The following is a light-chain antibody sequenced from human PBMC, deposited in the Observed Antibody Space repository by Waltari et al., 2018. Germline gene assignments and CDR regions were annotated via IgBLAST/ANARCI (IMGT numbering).Light chain of an antibody. CDR3: QQYYTAPYT. CDR1: QSVFYNSNNKHY. Sequence: DIVMTQSPDSLPVSLGERATITCKSSQSVFYNSNNKHYLAWYQQKVGQPPKLLIYWASSRESGVPDRFSGSVSGTDFALTISSLQTEDVAVYYCQQYYTAPYTFGQGTKLEIK. CDR2: WAS. V-gene: IGKV4-1*01. J-gene: IGKJ2*01.